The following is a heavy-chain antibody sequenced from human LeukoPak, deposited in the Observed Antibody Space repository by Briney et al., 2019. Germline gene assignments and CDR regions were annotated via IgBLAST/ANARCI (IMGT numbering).Heavy chain of an antibody. D-gene: IGHD2-2*01. CDR1: GGSVTSSSHY. J-gene: IGHJ4*02. CDR2: IYYSGST. V-gene: IGHV4-39*07. CDR3: AREGCGSTSCFSNFDY. Sequence: SETLSLTCTVSGGSVTSSSHYWGWIRQPPGKGLEWIGSIYYSGSTYNNPSLQSRVTISIDTSKNQFSLKLSSVTAADTAVYYCAREGCGSTSCFSNFDYWGQGTLVTVSS.